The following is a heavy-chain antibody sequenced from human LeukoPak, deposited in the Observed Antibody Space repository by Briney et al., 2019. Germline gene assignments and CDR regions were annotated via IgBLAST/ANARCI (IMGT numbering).Heavy chain of an antibody. V-gene: IGHV3-66*01. J-gene: IGHJ4*02. CDR3: ARGYSGSYRLDY. Sequence: AGGSLRLSCAASGFTVSSNYMSWVRQAPGKGLEWVSVIYSGGSTTYADSVKGRFTISRDNAKNTLYLQMNSLRAEDTAVYYCARGYSGSYRLDYWGQGTLVTVSS. D-gene: IGHD1-26*01. CDR2: IYSGGST. CDR1: GFTVSSNY.